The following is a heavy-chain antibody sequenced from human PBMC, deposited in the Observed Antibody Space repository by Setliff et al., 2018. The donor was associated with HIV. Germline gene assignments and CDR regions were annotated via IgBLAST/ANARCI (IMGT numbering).Heavy chain of an antibody. Sequence: GASVKVSCKASGVTLNNYDITWVRQAPGQGLEWMGGITPIFGTANYAQKFQGRLTITADASTRTSYMELSSLRSEDAGVYFCATGSHGEGAADHWGLGTLVTVSS. V-gene: IGHV1-69*13. CDR3: ATGSHGEGAADH. CDR1: GVTLNNYD. J-gene: IGHJ4*02. D-gene: IGHD1-26*01. CDR2: ITPIFGTA.